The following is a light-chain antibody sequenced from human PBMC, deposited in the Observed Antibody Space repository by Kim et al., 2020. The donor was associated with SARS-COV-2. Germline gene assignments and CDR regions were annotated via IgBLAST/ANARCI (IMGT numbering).Light chain of an antibody. CDR2: DAS. J-gene: IGKJ4*01. Sequence: DIQMTQSPSSLSASVGDRVTITCRASQDISNSLARYQQKPGKAPNLLLFDASRLGSGVPSRFSGSGSGTDYTLTIGGLQPEDLATYYCQQSYSAPLTFGGGTKVDIK. V-gene: IGKV1-NL1*01. CDR3: QQSYSAPLT. CDR1: QDISNS.